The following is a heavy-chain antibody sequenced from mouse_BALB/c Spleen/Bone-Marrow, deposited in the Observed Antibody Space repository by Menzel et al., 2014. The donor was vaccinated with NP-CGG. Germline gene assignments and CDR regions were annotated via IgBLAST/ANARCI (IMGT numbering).Heavy chain of an antibody. CDR1: GYTFTNYW. J-gene: IGHJ2*01. V-gene: IGHV1S81*02. CDR3: ARGFDY. CDR2: INPSNGRT. Sequence: QVQLQQSGAELVKPGASVKLSCKASGYTFTNYWMHWVKQRPGQGLEWIGEINPSNGRTNYDEKFKSKATLTVDKSSNTADMQLSSLTSEDSAVYYCARGFDYWGQGTTLTVSS.